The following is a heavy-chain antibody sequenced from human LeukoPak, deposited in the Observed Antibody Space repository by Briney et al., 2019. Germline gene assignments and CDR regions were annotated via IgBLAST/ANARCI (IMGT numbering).Heavy chain of an antibody. CDR3: ARGRGSYYSDY. CDR2: INHSGST. D-gene: IGHD6-6*01. CDR1: GGSFSGYY. V-gene: IGHV4-34*01. J-gene: IGHJ4*02. Sequence: PSETLSLTCAVYGGSFSGYYWSWIRQPPGKGLEWIGEINHSGSTNYNPSLKSRVTISVDTSKNQFSLKLSSVTAADTAVYYCARGRGSYYSDYWGQGALVTVFS.